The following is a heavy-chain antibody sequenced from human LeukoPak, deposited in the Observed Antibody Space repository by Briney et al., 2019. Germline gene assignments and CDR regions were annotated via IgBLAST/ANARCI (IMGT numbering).Heavy chain of an antibody. V-gene: IGHV3-48*01. J-gene: IGHJ4*02. CDR1: GFTFSSYS. D-gene: IGHD6-19*01. Sequence: GGSLRLSCAASGFTFSSYSMNWVRQAPGKGLEWVSYISSSSTIYYADSVKGRFTISRDNAKNSLYLQMNSLRAEDTAVYYCARVRGSGWYLRGYFDYWGQGTLVTVSS. CDR2: ISSSSTI. CDR3: ARVRGSGWYLRGYFDY.